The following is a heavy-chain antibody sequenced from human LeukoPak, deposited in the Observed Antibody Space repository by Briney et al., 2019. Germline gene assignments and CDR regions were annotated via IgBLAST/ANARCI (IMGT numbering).Heavy chain of an antibody. J-gene: IGHJ4*02. CDR2: FSRSGGST. CDR1: GFTLSSYA. CDR3: ARDHPALYYNSSEYPELNFDY. V-gene: IGHV3-23*01. D-gene: IGHD3-22*01. Sequence: GGSLRLSCAPSGFTLSSYAMSWVRRAPGKGLEWVSAFSRSGGSTYYADSVKGRFTISRDNSKDTLYLQMNSLRAEDTAIYYCARDHPALYYNSSEYPELNFDYWGQGTLVTVSS.